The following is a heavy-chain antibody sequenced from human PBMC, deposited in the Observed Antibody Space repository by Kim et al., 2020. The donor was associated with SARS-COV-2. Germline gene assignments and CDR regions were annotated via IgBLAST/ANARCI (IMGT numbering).Heavy chain of an antibody. Sequence: ASVKVSCKTSGYTFTTYGISWVRQAPGQGLEWMGWISAYNGNTNYAQKFQGRVTLTTDTSTSTAYMELRSLRSDDTAMYFCSRGYCSSTSCHLRGLLGFD. CDR3: SRGYCSSTSCHLRGLLGFD. D-gene: IGHD2-2*01. V-gene: IGHV1-18*01. CDR2: ISAYNGNT. J-gene: IGHJ4*01. CDR1: GYTFTTYG.